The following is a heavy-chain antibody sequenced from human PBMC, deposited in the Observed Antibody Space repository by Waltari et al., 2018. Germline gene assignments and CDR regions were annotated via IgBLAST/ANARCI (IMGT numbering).Heavy chain of an antibody. V-gene: IGHV3-30-3*01. CDR2: ISYDGSNK. CDR1: GFTFSSYA. CDR3: ARRYCSGGSCPASFDY. D-gene: IGHD2-15*01. J-gene: IGHJ4*02. Sequence: QVQLVESGGGVVQPGRSLRLSCAASGFTFSSYAMHWVRQAPGKGLEWVAVISYDGSNKYYADSVKGRFTISRDNSKNTLYLQMNSLRAEDTAVYYCARRYCSGGSCPASFDYWGQGTLVTVSS.